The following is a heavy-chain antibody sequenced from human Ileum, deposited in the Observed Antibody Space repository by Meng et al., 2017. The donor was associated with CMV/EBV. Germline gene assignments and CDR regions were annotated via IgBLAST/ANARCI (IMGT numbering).Heavy chain of an antibody. Sequence: EVQLLESGVVLVQPGGSLSLSCVGSGFTFSSYALSWVRQGPGKGLEWVSTVSGSSITTYYADSVKGRFTISRDNYNDILSLEMNSLRVEDTALYYCVKDHKDWGHGTLVTVSS. J-gene: IGHJ4*01. CDR2: VSGSSITT. CDR3: VKDHKD. CDR1: GFTFSSYA. V-gene: IGHV3-23*01.